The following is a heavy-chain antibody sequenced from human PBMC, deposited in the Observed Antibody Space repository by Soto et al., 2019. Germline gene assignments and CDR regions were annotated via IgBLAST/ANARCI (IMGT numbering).Heavy chain of an antibody. V-gene: IGHV4-59*13. J-gene: IGHJ6*01. CDR2: IYYSGST. CDR3: ARGAGIQLAIHSGV. Sequence: SETLSLNCTVSGGSLSSYYWRLIRQPPGKGLECIWYIYYSGSTNYNPSLKSRVTISGDTATNQFSLKLSSLTAADTAVYYCARGAGIQLAIHSGVGGQGTTVTVSS. CDR1: GGSLSSYY. D-gene: IGHD5-18*01.